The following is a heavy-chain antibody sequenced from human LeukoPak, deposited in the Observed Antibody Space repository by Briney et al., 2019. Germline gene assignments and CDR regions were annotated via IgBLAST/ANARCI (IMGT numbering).Heavy chain of an antibody. CDR3: ARTWGLASCAGDCLHDAFDI. J-gene: IGHJ3*02. D-gene: IGHD2-21*02. V-gene: IGHV1-2*02. CDR2: INPNSGGT. Sequence: ASAKVSCKASGYTFTFYYIHRVRQAPGQGLEWMGWINPNSGGTNYAQKFQGRVTMTRDTSITTAYMELSRLRSDDTAMYYCARTWGLASCAGDCLHDAFDIWGQGTMVTVSS. CDR1: GYTFTFYY.